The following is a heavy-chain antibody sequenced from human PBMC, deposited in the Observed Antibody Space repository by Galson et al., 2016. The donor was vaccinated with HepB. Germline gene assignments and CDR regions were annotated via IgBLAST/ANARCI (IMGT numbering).Heavy chain of an antibody. CDR3: AGHWNLVVFYYYNMDV. CDR2: IYPGDFDT. J-gene: IGHJ6*04. D-gene: IGHD2-8*02. V-gene: IGHV5-51*01. CDR1: GYSFTSYW. Sequence: QSGAEVKKPGESLKISREGSGYSFTSYWISWVRQMPGKGLEWMGIIYPGDFDTRYSPSFQGQATISADKSISTAYLQWKSLKASDTAMYYCAGHWNLVVFYYYNMDVWGKGTTVTVSS.